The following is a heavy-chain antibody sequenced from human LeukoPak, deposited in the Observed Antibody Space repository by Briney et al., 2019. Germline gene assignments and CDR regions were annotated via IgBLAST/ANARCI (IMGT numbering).Heavy chain of an antibody. CDR2: ISSSSSYI. J-gene: IGHJ5*02. V-gene: IGHV3-21*01. D-gene: IGHD2-2*01. CDR1: GFTFSSYS. Sequence: PGGSLRLSCAASGFTFSSYSMNWVRQAPGKGLEWVSSISSSSSYIYYADSVKGRFTTSRDNAKNSLYLQMNSLRAEDTAVYYCARGFGTRGPAAALNWFDPWGQGTLVTVSS. CDR3: ARGFGTRGPAAALNWFDP.